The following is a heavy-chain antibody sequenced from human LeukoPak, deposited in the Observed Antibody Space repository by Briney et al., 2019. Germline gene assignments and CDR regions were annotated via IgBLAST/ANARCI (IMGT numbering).Heavy chain of an antibody. V-gene: IGHV3-30*03. J-gene: IGHJ3*02. CDR1: GFTFSSYW. Sequence: GGSLRLSCAASGFTFSSYWMSWVRQAPGKGLEWVAVISYDGSNKYYADSVKGRFTISRDNSKNTLYLQMNSLRAEDTAVYYCARESAFDIWGQGTMVTVSS. CDR2: ISYDGSNK. CDR3: ARESAFDI.